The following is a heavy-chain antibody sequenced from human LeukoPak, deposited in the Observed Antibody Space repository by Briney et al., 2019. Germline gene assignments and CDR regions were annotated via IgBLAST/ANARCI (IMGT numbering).Heavy chain of an antibody. CDR3: ASEPTSYYYYMDV. CDR1: GFTFSSYA. CDR2: IKQDGSEK. J-gene: IGHJ6*03. V-gene: IGHV3-7*01. Sequence: QTGGSLRLSCAASGFTFSSYAMSWVRQAPGKGLEWVANIKQDGSEKYYVDSVKGRFTISRDNAKNSLYLQMNSLRAEDTAVYYCASEPTSYYYYMDVWGKGTTVTVSS.